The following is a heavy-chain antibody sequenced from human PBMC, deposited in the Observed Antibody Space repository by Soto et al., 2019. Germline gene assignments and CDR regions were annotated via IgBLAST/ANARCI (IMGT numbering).Heavy chain of an antibody. Sequence: GGSLRLSCAASGFTFGRYAMSWVRQAPGKGLEWVSAISGSGGSTYYADSVKGRFTISRDNSKNTLYLQMNSLRAEDTAVYYCAKTYYDFWSGYSRDYYYYGMDVWGQGT. D-gene: IGHD3-3*01. CDR1: GFTFGRYA. V-gene: IGHV3-23*01. J-gene: IGHJ6*02. CDR2: ISGSGGST. CDR3: AKTYYDFWSGYSRDYYYYGMDV.